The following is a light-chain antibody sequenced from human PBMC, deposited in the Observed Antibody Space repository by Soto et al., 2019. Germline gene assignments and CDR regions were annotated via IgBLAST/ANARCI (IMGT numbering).Light chain of an antibody. V-gene: IGLV2-11*01. J-gene: IGLJ1*01. CDR2: DVS. Sequence: QSALTQPRSVSGSLGQSVTISCTGTSSDVGGYNYVSWYQQHPGKAPKVMIYDVSERPSGVPDRFSGSKSGNTASLTISGLQAEDEADYYCCSYAGSPRYVLGTGTNLTVL. CDR1: SSDVGGYNY. CDR3: CSYAGSPRYV.